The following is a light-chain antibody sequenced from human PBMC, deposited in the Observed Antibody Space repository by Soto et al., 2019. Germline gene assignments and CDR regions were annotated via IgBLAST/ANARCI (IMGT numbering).Light chain of an antibody. CDR1: QNINVW. V-gene: IGKV1-5*03. Sequence: DIQMTQSPSTLSASVGDRVTITCRASQNINVWLAWYQQKPGKAPKLLIYKASSLESGVPSRFSGSGSGTEFTLTISSLQPDDFATYYCQQYNTYSAFGQGTKVDIK. CDR3: QQYNTYSA. J-gene: IGKJ1*01. CDR2: KAS.